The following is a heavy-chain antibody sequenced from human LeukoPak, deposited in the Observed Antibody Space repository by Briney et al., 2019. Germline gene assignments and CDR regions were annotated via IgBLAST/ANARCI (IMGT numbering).Heavy chain of an antibody. D-gene: IGHD3-10*01. Sequence: ASVTVSCKASGYTFTGYQIHWVRQAPGQGLEWMGWINPNNGATNYAQEFQGRVTMTRDTSIGTAYMELSRLKSDDTAVYYCARDYYGSGSYSTDCWGQGTLVTVSS. J-gene: IGHJ4*02. V-gene: IGHV1-2*02. CDR2: INPNNGAT. CDR3: ARDYYGSGSYSTDC. CDR1: GYTFTGYQ.